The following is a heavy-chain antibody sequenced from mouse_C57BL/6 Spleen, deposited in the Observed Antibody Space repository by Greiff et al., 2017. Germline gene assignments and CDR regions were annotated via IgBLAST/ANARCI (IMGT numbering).Heavy chain of an antibody. V-gene: IGHV1-15*01. D-gene: IGHD3-2*02. CDR2: IDPETGGT. CDR3: TRGAGSGHAMDY. J-gene: IGHJ4*01. CDR1: GYTFTDYE. Sequence: VQLQQSGAELVRPGASVTLSCKASGYTFTDYEMHWVKQTPVHGLEWIGAIDPETGGTAYNQKFKGKAILTADKSSSTAYMELRSLTSEDSAVYYCTRGAGSGHAMDYWGQGTSVTVSS.